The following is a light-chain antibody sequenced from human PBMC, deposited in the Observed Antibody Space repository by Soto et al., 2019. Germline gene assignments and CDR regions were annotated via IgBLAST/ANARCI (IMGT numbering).Light chain of an antibody. CDR3: QQYNTYPRT. CDR2: AAS. V-gene: IGKV1-5*01. J-gene: IGKJ1*01. CDR1: QDVSSW. Sequence: DIQMTQSPSTVSASVGDRDTLTCRASQDVSSWLAWYQQKPGKAPKLLIYAASIWESGVPSRFSGSGSGTEFTLTISSLQPDDFATYYCQQYNTYPRTFGQGSKVDNK.